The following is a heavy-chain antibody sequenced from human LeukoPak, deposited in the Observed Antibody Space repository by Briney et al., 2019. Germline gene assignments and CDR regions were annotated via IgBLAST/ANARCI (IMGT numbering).Heavy chain of an antibody. J-gene: IGHJ4*02. Sequence: SETLSLTCTVSGGSISSGDYYWSWIRQPPGKGLEWIGYIYYTGSTYYNPSLKSRVTISVDTSKNQFSLKLSSVTAADTAVYYCARVLIGSSSSHHEYYFDYWGQGTLVTVSS. CDR3: ARVLIGSSSSHHEYYFDY. V-gene: IGHV4-30-4*08. CDR2: IYYTGST. CDR1: GGSISSGDYY. D-gene: IGHD6-6*01.